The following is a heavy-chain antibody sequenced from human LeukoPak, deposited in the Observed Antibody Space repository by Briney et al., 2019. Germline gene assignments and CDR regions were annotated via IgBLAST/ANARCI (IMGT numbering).Heavy chain of an antibody. Sequence: PGGSLRLSCAASGFTFDDYAMHWVRQAPGKGLEWVSLISGDGDTTYYADSMRGRVTISRDNSKNSLYLQMSSLRTEDTALYYCAKDVLLTTGWYFDLWGRGTLVTVSS. CDR2: ISGDGDTT. D-gene: IGHD4-11*01. CDR1: GFTFDDYA. J-gene: IGHJ2*01. V-gene: IGHV3-43*02. CDR3: AKDVLLTTGWYFDL.